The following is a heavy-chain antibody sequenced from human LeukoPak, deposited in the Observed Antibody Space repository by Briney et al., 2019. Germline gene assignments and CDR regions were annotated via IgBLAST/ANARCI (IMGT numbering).Heavy chain of an antibody. Sequence: PSETLSLTCSVSGASVSSGSYSWSWIRQPPGRGLEWIGYIYYSGSTNYNPSLKSRVTISLDTSKNQFSLRLSSVTAADAAVYYCASRHGDSGSSNCWGQGALVTVPS. V-gene: IGHV4-61*01. CDR1: GASVSSGSYS. J-gene: IGHJ4*02. D-gene: IGHD3-10*01. CDR2: IYYSGST. CDR3: ASRHGDSGSSNC.